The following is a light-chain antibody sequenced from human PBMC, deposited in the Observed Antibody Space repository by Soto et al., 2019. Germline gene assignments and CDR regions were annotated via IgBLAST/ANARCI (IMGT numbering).Light chain of an antibody. CDR3: QQYGSSRT. V-gene: IGKV3-20*01. CDR2: GAF. Sequence: EIVLTQSPGTLSLSPCERATLSCRASQSVGSTYLAWYQQKPGQAPRLLIYGAFTRATGIPPRFSGSGSGTDFTLTISRLEPEDFAVYYCQQYGSSRTFGQGTKVDI. CDR1: QSVGSTY. J-gene: IGKJ1*01.